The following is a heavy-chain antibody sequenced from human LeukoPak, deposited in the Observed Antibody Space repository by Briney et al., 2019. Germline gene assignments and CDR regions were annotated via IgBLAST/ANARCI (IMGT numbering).Heavy chain of an antibody. J-gene: IGHJ4*02. CDR1: GYTLTELS. CDR3: ATGVWGSYRYSHFAY. V-gene: IGHV1-24*01. Sequence: ASVKVSCKVSGYTLTELSMHWVRQAPGKGLEWMGGFDPEDGETIYAQKFQGRVTMTEDTSTDTAYMELSSLRSEDTAVYYCATGVWGSYRYSHFAYWGQGTLVTVSS. CDR2: FDPEDGET. D-gene: IGHD3-16*02.